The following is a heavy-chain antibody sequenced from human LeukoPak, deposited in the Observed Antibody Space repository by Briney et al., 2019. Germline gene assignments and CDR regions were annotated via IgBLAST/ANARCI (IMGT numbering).Heavy chain of an antibody. J-gene: IGHJ4*02. Sequence: PGGSLRLSCTASGFTFGDYALSWVRQAPGKGLEWVSIIYSGGGTYYADSVKGRFTISRDNSKNTLYLQMNSLRAEDTAVYYCARDGSYFVFDYWGQGTLVTVSS. CDR2: IYSGGGT. V-gene: IGHV3-66*01. CDR3: ARDGSYFVFDY. CDR1: GFTFGDYA. D-gene: IGHD1-26*01.